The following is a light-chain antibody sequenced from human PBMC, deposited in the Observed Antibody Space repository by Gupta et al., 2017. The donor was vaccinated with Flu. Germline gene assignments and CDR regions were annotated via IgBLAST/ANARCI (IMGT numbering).Light chain of an antibody. Sequence: QSVLTQPPSVSGAPGQRVTISCTGSRSNIGARSGVHWYQQLPGAVPKLLIYSTTNRPSGVPDRFSASKSGTSASLAIAGLQAEDEADYYCQSYDNSLSGWVFGGGTKLTVL. CDR3: QSYDNSLSGWV. J-gene: IGLJ3*02. CDR1: RSNIGARSG. CDR2: STT. V-gene: IGLV1-40*01.